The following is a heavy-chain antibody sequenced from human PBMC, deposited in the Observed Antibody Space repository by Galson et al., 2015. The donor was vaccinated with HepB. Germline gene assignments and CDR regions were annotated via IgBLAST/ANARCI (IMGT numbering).Heavy chain of an antibody. J-gene: IGHJ4*02. CDR1: GGTFSSYA. V-gene: IGHV1-69*01. D-gene: IGHD5-12*01. CDR3: ARGGYSGYFDY. CDR2: IIPIFGTA. Sequence: SCRASGGTFSSYAISWVRQAPGQGLEWMGGIIPIFGTANYAQKFQGRVTITADESTSTAYMELSSLRSEDTAVYYCARGGYSGYFDYWGQGTLVTVSS.